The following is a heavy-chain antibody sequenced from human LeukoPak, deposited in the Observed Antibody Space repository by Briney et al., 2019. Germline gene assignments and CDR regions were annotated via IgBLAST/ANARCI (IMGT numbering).Heavy chain of an antibody. CDR3: AYGTVYDGYAFDI. CDR2: AYSGGST. Sequence: GGSLRLSCAASGFIVSNNYMSWVHQAPGMGLEWVSVAYSGGSTYYADSVEGRFTISRDNSKNTLYLQMNSLRAEDTAVYYCAYGTVYDGYAFDIWGQGTMVTVSS. CDR1: GFIVSNNY. V-gene: IGHV3-53*01. D-gene: IGHD1-1*01. J-gene: IGHJ3*02.